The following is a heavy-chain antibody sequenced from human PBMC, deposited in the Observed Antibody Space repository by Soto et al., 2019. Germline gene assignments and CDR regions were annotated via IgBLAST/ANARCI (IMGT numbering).Heavy chain of an antibody. CDR3: ASSISVACTDWYFDL. CDR2: ISGDATST. V-gene: IGHV3-74*01. Sequence: EVQLVETGGGSVQRGGSLRLSCAASGFTFSNYWMHWVRQAPGKGLVWVSRISGDATSTSYADSVQGRFSISRDNAKNTLYLQMSSLRAEDTAVYYCASSISVACTDWYFDLWGRGTLVTVSS. D-gene: IGHD6-19*01. J-gene: IGHJ2*01. CDR1: GFTFSNYW.